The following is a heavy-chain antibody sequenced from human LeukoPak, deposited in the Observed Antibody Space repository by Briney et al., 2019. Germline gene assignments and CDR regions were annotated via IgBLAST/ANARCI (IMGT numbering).Heavy chain of an antibody. Sequence: ASVKVSCKASGYTFTSYGISWVRQAPGQGLEWMGWISAYNGNTNYAQKLQGRVTMTTDTSTSTAYMELRSLRSDDTAVYYCARRYSSGWYVISGRNDAFDIWGQGTTVTVSS. J-gene: IGHJ3*02. CDR3: ARRYSSGWYVISGRNDAFDI. CDR2: ISAYNGNT. V-gene: IGHV1-18*01. D-gene: IGHD6-19*01. CDR1: GYTFTSYG.